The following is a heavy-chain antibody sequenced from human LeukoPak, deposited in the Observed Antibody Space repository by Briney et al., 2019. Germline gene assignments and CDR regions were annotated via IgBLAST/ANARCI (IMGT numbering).Heavy chain of an antibody. Sequence: GGSLRLSCAASGFTFSDYYMSWIRQAPGKGLEWVSYISSSSSYTDYADSVKGRFTISRDNAKNSLNLQMSSLRAEDTAVYHCARDSGYSGYSDYWGQGTLVTVSS. J-gene: IGHJ4*02. D-gene: IGHD5-12*01. CDR2: ISSSSSYT. CDR3: ARDSGYSGYSDY. CDR1: GFTFSDYY. V-gene: IGHV3-11*05.